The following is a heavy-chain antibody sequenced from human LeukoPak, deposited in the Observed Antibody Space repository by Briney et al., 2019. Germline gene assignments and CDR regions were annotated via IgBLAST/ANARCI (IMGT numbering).Heavy chain of an antibody. CDR3: ARSPSYSSSWYVFDY. J-gene: IGHJ4*02. Sequence: ASVKVSCKASGGTFSSYAISWVRQAPGQGLEWMGGIIHVFGKANYVQKFQGRVTISADESTSTAYMELSSLRSEDTAVYYCARSPSYSSSWYVFDYWGQGTLVTVSS. D-gene: IGHD6-13*01. V-gene: IGHV1-69*13. CDR2: IIHVFGKA. CDR1: GGTFSSYA.